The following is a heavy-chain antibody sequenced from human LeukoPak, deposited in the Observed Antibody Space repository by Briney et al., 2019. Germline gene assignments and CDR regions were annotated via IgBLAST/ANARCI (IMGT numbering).Heavy chain of an antibody. CDR3: ASGGGSGSYGAFDI. CDR1: GFTFSSYA. V-gene: IGHV3-30-3*01. J-gene: IGHJ3*02. D-gene: IGHD1-26*01. Sequence: GGSLRLSCAASGFTFSSYAMHWVRQAPGKGLGWVAVISYDGSNKYYADSLKGRFTISRDNSKNTLYLQMNSLRAEDTAVYYCASGGGSGSYGAFDIWGQGTMVTVSS. CDR2: ISYDGSNK.